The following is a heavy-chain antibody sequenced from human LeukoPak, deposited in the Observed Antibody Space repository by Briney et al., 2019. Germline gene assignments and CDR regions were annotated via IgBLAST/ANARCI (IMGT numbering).Heavy chain of an antibody. D-gene: IGHD3-3*01. Sequence: ASVTVSCTASGYTFTSYGISWVRQAPGQGLEWMGWISAYNGNTNYAQKLQGRVTMTTDTSTSTAYMELRSLRSDDTAVYYCARALTPYYDFWSGSLYYFDYWGQGTLVTVSS. J-gene: IGHJ4*02. V-gene: IGHV1-18*01. CDR3: ARALTPYYDFWSGSLYYFDY. CDR2: ISAYNGNT. CDR1: GYTFTSYG.